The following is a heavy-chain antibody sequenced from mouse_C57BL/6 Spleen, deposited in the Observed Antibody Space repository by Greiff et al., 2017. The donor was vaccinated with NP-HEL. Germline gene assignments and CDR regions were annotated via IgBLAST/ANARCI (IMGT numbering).Heavy chain of an antibody. V-gene: IGHV5-4*03. CDR3: ARGYYDYDGFAY. Sequence: EVKLVESGGGLVKPGGSLKLSCAASGFTFSSYAMSWVRQTPEKRLEWVATISDGGSYTYYPDNVKGRCTISRDNAKNNLYLQMSHLKSEDTAMDYCARGYYDYDGFAYWGQGTLVTVSA. J-gene: IGHJ3*01. CDR1: GFTFSSYA. D-gene: IGHD2-4*01. CDR2: ISDGGSYT.